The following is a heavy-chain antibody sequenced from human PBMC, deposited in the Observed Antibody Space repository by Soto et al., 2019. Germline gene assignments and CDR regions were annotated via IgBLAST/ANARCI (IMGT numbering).Heavy chain of an antibody. D-gene: IGHD3-10*01. CDR2: ISGGGDAT. V-gene: IGHV3-23*01. CDR1: GLHLNGYA. J-gene: IGHJ2*01. CDR3: ARKVSGSTGRPDLWYFDL. Sequence: EVQLLDSGGGFVQPGGSLRLSWAASGLHLNGYALTLVRQAPGKGLGWVSAISGGGDATFYADSVKGRFTISRDNSKNTLYLQMNTLRAEDTAVYYCARKVSGSTGRPDLWYFDLWGRGTLVTVSS.